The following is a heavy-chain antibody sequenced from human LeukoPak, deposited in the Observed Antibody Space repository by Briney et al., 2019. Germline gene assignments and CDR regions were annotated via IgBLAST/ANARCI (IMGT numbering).Heavy chain of an antibody. V-gene: IGHV1-2*02. CDR1: GYTFSDYY. CDR2: INPSSGGT. D-gene: IGHD1-26*01. CDR3: ARDNAVGATMGY. J-gene: IGHJ4*02. Sequence: GASVKVSYKASGYTFSDYYIHWVRQAPGQGLEWLGWINPSSGGTDYAHKFQGRVTMTRDTSFTTAYMELSRLKSDDTALYYCARDNAVGATMGYWGQGTLVTVSS.